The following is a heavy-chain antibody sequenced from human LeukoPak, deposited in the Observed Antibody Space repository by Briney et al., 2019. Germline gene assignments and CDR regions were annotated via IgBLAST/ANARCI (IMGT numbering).Heavy chain of an antibody. V-gene: IGHV4-39*07. Sequence: ASETLSLTCTVSGGSISSSSYYWGWIRQPPGKGLEWIGSIYYSGSTYYNPSLKSRVTISVDTSKNQFSLKLSSVTAADTAVYYCARVEREAPYYYYYMDVWGKGTTVTVSS. CDR3: ARVEREAPYYYYYMDV. D-gene: IGHD1-26*01. CDR1: GGSISSSSYY. J-gene: IGHJ6*03. CDR2: IYYSGST.